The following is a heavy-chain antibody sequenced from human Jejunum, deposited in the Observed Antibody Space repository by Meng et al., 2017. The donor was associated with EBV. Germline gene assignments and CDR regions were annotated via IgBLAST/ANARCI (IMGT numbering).Heavy chain of an antibody. CDR2: INPDGRTI. CDR1: GFTLSDHW. D-gene: IGHD1-26*01. J-gene: IGHJ4*02. CDR3: TRAGYYRFDY. Sequence: VQLVASGGGLVQPGGALGLSCAASGFTLSDHWIHWVRQAPVEGLMWVSRINPDGRTINYGDSVKGRFTISRDNAKNTVYLQMNSLRAEDTAVYYCTRAGYYRFDYWGQGALVTVSS. V-gene: IGHV3-74*01.